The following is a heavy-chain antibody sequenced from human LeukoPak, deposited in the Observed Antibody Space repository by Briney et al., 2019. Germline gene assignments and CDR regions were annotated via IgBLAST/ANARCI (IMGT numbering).Heavy chain of an antibody. J-gene: IGHJ6*02. CDR1: GYTFTGYY. D-gene: IGHD3-9*01. CDR2: INPNSGGT. CDR3: ARDILTGYYESYYYYGMDV. Sequence: ASVKVSCKASGYTFTGYYMHWVRQAPGQGLEWMGWINPNSGGTSYAQKFQGRVTMTRDTSISTAYMELSRLRSDDTAVYYCARDILTGYYESYYYYGMDVWGQGTTVTVSS. V-gene: IGHV1-2*02.